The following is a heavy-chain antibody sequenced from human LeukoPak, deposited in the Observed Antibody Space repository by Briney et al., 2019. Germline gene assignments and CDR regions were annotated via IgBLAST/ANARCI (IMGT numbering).Heavy chain of an antibody. CDR3: ARRHDYYYGSGSHNNWLDP. CDR1: GGSFSGYY. Sequence: SETLSLTCAVYGGSFSGYYWSWIRQPPGKGLEWIGEINHSGSTNYNPSLKSRVTISVDTSKNQFSLKLSSVTAADTAVYYCARRHDYYYGSGSHNNWLDPWGQGSLVTVSS. D-gene: IGHD3-10*01. CDR2: INHSGST. V-gene: IGHV4-34*01. J-gene: IGHJ5*02.